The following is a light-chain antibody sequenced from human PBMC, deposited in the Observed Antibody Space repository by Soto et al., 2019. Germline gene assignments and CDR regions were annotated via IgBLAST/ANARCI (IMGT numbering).Light chain of an antibody. V-gene: IGKV3-20*01. CDR1: HSVSSNY. CDR3: QQYGSSPS. Sequence: DIVLTHSPGTLSLSAGERATLSCRSSHSVSSNYLAWYQQKPDQAPRLVIYDVFGRATGITDRFSGSESGTDLNLTIRRLEPEDFAVYYCQQYGSSPSFGLGTKVEIK. CDR2: DVF. J-gene: IGKJ1*01.